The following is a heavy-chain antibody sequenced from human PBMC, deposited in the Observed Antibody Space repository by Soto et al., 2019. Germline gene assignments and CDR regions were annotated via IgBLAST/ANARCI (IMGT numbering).Heavy chain of an antibody. D-gene: IGHD5-18*01. CDR1: GFTFSSYG. V-gene: IGHV3-33*01. Sequence: QVQLVESGGGVVQPGRSLRLSCAASGFTFSSYGMHWVRQAPGKGLEWVAVIWYDGSNKYYADSVKGRFTISRDNSKNTLYLQMNSLRAEDTAVYYCAREAYSFHPEAFDYWGQGTLVTVSS. CDR2: IWYDGSNK. CDR3: AREAYSFHPEAFDY. J-gene: IGHJ4*02.